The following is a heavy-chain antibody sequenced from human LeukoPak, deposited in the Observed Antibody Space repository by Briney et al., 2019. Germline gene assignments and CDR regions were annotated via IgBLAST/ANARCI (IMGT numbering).Heavy chain of an antibody. D-gene: IGHD2-2*01. V-gene: IGHV3-53*01. J-gene: IGHJ4*02. CDR3: VRDGPAFLDFDY. CDR1: GFTVSSNH. CDR2: IYSGGST. Sequence: GSLKISCAASGFTVSSNHMTWVRQAPGKGLEWVSVIYSGGSTYYADSVKGRFTISRDNSKNTLYLQMNSLGAEDTAVYYCVRDGPAFLDFDYWGQGTLVTVSS.